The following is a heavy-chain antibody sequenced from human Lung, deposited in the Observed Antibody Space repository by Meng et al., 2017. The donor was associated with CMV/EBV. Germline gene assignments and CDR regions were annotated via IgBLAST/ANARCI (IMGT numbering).Heavy chain of an antibody. D-gene: IGHD3-22*01. CDR3: ARLSVFTNYSDSSGYEGPSDT. CDR2: ISGNGGGT. CDR1: GFTFSDYA. Sequence: SCAASGFTFSDYAMSWIRQAPGKGLEWVSVISGNGGGTYYADSAKGRFTISRDHSKDTVFLQINSLRVEDTAVYYCARLSVFTNYSDSSGYEGPSDTWXQGTXVNGAS. J-gene: IGHJ4*03. V-gene: IGHV3-23*01.